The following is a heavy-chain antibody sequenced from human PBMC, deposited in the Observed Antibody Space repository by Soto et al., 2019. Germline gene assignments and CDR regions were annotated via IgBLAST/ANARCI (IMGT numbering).Heavy chain of an antibody. CDR1: GGSISSGGYY. V-gene: IGHV4-31*03. J-gene: IGHJ6*02. CDR3: AREVTAAAHMDV. D-gene: IGHD6-13*01. Sequence: PSETLSLTCTVSGGSISSGGYYWSWIRQHPGKGLEWIGYIYYSGSTYYNPSLKSRVTISVDTSKSQFSLKLSSVTAADTAVYYCAREVTAAAHMDVWGQGTTVTVSS. CDR2: IYYSGST.